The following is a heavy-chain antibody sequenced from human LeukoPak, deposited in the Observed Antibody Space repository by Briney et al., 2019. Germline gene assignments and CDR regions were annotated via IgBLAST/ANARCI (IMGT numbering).Heavy chain of an antibody. V-gene: IGHV4-61*01. CDR3: ARLRRGYSYGTFDY. CDR2: IYYSGST. Sequence: SETLSLTCTVSGGSISSGSYYWSWIRQPPGKGLEWIGYIYYSGSTNYNPSLKSRVTISVDTSKNQFSLKLSSVTAADTAVYYCARLRRGYSYGTFDYWGQGTLVTVSS. D-gene: IGHD5-18*01. J-gene: IGHJ4*02. CDR1: GGSISSGSYY.